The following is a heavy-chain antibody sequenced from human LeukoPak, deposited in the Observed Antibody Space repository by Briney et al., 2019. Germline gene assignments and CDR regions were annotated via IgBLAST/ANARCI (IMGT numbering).Heavy chain of an antibody. V-gene: IGHV1-2*02. CDR2: INPNSGGT. CDR3: ARAIAAAGPDY. D-gene: IGHD6-13*01. CDR1: GYTFTGYY. J-gene: IGHJ4*02. Sequence: GASVKVSCKASGYTFTGYYMHWVRQAPGQGLEWMGWINPNSGGTNYAQKFQGRVTMTRDMSTSTVYMELSSLRSEDTAVYYCARAIAAAGPDYWGQGTLVTVSS.